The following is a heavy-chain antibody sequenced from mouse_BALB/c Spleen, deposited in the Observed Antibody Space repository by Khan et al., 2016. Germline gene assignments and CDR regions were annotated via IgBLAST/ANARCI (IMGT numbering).Heavy chain of an antibody. J-gene: IGHJ2*01. V-gene: IGHV5-6-5*01. D-gene: IGHD2-1*01. CDR1: GFTFSSYA. Sequence: EVELVESGGGLVKPGGSLKLSCAASGFTFSSYAMSWVRQTPEKRLEWVASISSGGSTYYPDSVKGRFTISRDNARKSLNLQMSSLRSEYTAMYYCAREDYGNYGDYFDYWGQGTTLTVSS. CDR2: ISSGGST. CDR3: AREDYGNYGDYFDY.